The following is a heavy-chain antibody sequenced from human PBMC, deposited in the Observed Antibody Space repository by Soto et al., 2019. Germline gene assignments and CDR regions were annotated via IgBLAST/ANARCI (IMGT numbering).Heavy chain of an antibody. J-gene: IGHJ6*03. D-gene: IGHD4-17*01. V-gene: IGHV3-53*04. CDR2: IYSGDRQ. Sequence: GGSLRLSCAASGFTVSSNYMSWVRQAPGKGLEWVSVIYSGDRQYNADPLKGRFTTSRHNSKNTLYLNMNSLRAEETAVYYCARYGDHGGYYYYYMDVWGKGTTVTVSS. CDR1: GFTVSSNY. CDR3: ARYGDHGGYYYYYMDV.